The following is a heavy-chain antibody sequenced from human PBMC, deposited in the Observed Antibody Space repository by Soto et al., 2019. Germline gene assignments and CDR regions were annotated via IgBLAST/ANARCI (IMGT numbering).Heavy chain of an antibody. D-gene: IGHD5-12*01. CDR1: GGSISGGGFY. Sequence: QVQLQESGPGLVEPSQTLSLTCTVSGGSISGGGFYWSWIRQHPGKGLEWIGYIHFSGDTYYNPSLQSRGTISVDTSKNQFSLKLTSLTAADTAVYFCARVADGYKLGNYWGQGTLVTVSS. J-gene: IGHJ4*02. V-gene: IGHV4-31*03. CDR2: IHFSGDT. CDR3: ARVADGYKLGNY.